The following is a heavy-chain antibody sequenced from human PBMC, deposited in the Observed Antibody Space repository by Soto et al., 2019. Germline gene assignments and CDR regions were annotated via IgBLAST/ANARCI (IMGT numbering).Heavy chain of an antibody. CDR3: AREDYSDSSD. J-gene: IGHJ1*01. Sequence: QVQLQESGPGLVKPSETLSLTCTVSGGSVSSGSYYWSWIRQPPGKGLEWIGYIYYSGSTNYNSSLKGRVTMSVDTSKHQFSLKLSSVTAADTAVYYCAREDYSDSSDWGQGTLVTVSS. D-gene: IGHD3-22*01. CDR2: IYYSGST. V-gene: IGHV4-61*01. CDR1: GGSVSSGSYY.